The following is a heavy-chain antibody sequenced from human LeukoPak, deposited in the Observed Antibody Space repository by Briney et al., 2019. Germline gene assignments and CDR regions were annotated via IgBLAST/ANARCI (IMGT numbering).Heavy chain of an antibody. CDR1: GFTFSSYP. V-gene: IGHV3-23*01. D-gene: IGHD6-19*01. Sequence: GGSLRLSCAAPGFTFSSYPMSWVRQAPGKGLEWVSALTASGGSTYYADSVNGRFTISRDNSKNTLFLQMNSLRAEDTAVYYCAANGESNGWHWNYWGQGTLVTVSS. J-gene: IGHJ4*02. CDR3: AANGESNGWHWNY. CDR2: LTASGGST.